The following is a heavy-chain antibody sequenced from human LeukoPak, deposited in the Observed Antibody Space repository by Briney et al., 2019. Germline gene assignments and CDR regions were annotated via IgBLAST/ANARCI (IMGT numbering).Heavy chain of an antibody. Sequence: SETLSLTCTVSGVSISSYYWSWIRQPPGKGLEWIWYIYNSGSTNYNPSLKSRVTISVDTYNKQFLLKLISVTAADTAADYCVIFFLQLDRGSPHEAFDIWGQGTIVSVSS. V-gene: IGHV4-4*08. CDR1: GVSISSYY. J-gene: IGHJ3*02. CDR2: IYNSGST. D-gene: IGHD6-13*01. CDR3: VIFFLQLDRGSPHEAFDI.